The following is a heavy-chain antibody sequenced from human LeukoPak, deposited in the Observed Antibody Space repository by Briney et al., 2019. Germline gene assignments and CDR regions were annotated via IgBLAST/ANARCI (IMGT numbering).Heavy chain of an antibody. CDR2: IWYDGSNK. CDR3: AKSDELWINWFDP. J-gene: IGHJ5*02. CDR1: GFTFSSYG. Sequence: GRSLRLSCAASGFTFSSYGMHWVRQAPGKGLEWVAVIWYDGSNKYYVDSVKGRFTISRDNSKNTLYLQMNSLRAEDTAVYYCAKSDELWINWFDPWGQGTLVTVSS. D-gene: IGHD5-12*01. V-gene: IGHV3-33*06.